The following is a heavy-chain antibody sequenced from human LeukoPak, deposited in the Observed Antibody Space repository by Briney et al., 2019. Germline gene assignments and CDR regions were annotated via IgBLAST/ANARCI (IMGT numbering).Heavy chain of an antibody. D-gene: IGHD3-10*01. V-gene: IGHV1-2*02. J-gene: IGHJ6*02. Sequence: ASVKVSCKASGYTFTGYYMHWVRQAPGQGLEWMGWINPNSGGTNYAQKFQGRVTMTRDTSISTAYMELSRLRSDDAAVYYCARVGPPYYYGSGSYYYYYYYGMDVWGQGTTVTVSS. CDR1: GYTFTGYY. CDR2: INPNSGGT. CDR3: ARVGPPYYYGSGSYYYYYYYGMDV.